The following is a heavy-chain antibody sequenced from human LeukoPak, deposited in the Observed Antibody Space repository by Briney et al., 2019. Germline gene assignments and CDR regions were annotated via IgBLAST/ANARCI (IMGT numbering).Heavy chain of an antibody. D-gene: IGHD3-22*01. J-gene: IGHJ4*02. CDR1: GFXFSSYA. CDR2: ISGSGGST. Sequence: GGSLRLSCAASGFXFSSYAISWVRQAPGKGLKWVSAISGSGGSTYYADSVKGRFTISRDNSKNTLYLQMNSLRAEDTAVYYCAKGKYYYDSSGSHGYYFDYWGQGTLVTVSS. CDR3: AKGKYYYDSSGSHGYYFDY. V-gene: IGHV3-23*01.